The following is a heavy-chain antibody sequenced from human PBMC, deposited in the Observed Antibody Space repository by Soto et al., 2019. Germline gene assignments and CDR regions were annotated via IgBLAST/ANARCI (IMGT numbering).Heavy chain of an antibody. Sequence: EVQLVESGGGLVQPGGSLRLSCAASGFTFSNYWMYWVRQAPGKGLVWVSRINSDGSVSSYADSVKGRLTISRDNVKNPLYLQMDSLRAEDTAVYYCARGDCVGGTCYSLAGSFYYDMDVWGKGTTVTVFS. CDR1: GFTFSNYW. CDR3: ARGDCVGGTCYSLAGSFYYDMDV. V-gene: IGHV3-74*01. J-gene: IGHJ6*03. CDR2: INSDGSVS. D-gene: IGHD2-15*01.